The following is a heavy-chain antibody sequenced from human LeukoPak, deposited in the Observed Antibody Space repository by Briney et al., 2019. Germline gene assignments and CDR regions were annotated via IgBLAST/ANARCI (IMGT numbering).Heavy chain of an antibody. Sequence: GGSLRLSCAASGFTFSSYAMSWVRQAPGKGLEWVSAISGSGDSTYYADSVKGRFTISRDNSKNTLYLQMNSLRAEDTAVYYCAGCPHSHYYYYGMDVWGQGTTVTVSS. V-gene: IGHV3-23*01. CDR3: AGCPHSHYYYYGMDV. D-gene: IGHD1-26*01. CDR2: ISGSGDST. J-gene: IGHJ6*02. CDR1: GFTFSSYA.